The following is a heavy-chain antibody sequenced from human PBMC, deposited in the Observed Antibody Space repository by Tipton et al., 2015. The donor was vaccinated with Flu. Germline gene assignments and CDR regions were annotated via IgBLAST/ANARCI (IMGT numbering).Heavy chain of an antibody. CDR2: IYYSGST. CDR1: GGSVSSGSYY. J-gene: IGHJ4*02. V-gene: IGHV4-61*01. Sequence: LRLSCTVSGGSVSSGSYYWSWIRQSPGKGLEWIGYIYYSGSTNYNPSLKSRVTISVDTSKNQFSLKLSSVTAADTAVYYCARGDFWSGYYVDYWGQGTLVTVSS. CDR3: ARGDFWSGYYVDY. D-gene: IGHD3-3*01.